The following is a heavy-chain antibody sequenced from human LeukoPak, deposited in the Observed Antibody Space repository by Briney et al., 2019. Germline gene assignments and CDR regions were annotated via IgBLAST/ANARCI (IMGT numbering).Heavy chain of an antibody. CDR2: ITGSGDTT. J-gene: IGHJ4*02. D-gene: IGHD3-22*01. CDR3: ARAYGSSGYYQLPIDY. CDR1: GFTFSSYA. V-gene: IGHV3-23*01. Sequence: GQSLRLSCAASGFTFSSYAMSWVRQAPGKGLEWVSGITGSGDTTHHADSVKGRFTISRENSKNTLFLQMNSLRVEDTALYYCARAYGSSGYYQLPIDYWGQGTLVTVSS.